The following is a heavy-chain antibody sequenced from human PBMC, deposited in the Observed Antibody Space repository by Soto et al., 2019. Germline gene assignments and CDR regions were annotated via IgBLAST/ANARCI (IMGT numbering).Heavy chain of an antibody. CDR3: AGGRAYYDFWSGYLVY. Sequence: SGGGVVQPGRSLRLSCAASGFTFSSHEMEWVRQAPGKGLEWVAVISYDGINKYYADSVKGRFTISRDNSKNTLYLQMNSLRAEDTAVYYCAGGRAYYDFWSGYLVYWGQGTLVTVSS. J-gene: IGHJ4*02. V-gene: IGHV3-30-3*01. CDR2: ISYDGINK. CDR1: GFTFSSHE. D-gene: IGHD3-3*01.